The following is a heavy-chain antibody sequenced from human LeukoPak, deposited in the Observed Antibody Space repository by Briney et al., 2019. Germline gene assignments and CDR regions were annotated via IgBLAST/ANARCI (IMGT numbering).Heavy chain of an antibody. CDR1: GGSISSGGYS. CDR2: IYHSGST. Sequence: SETLSLTCAVSGGSISSGGYSWSWIRQPPGKGLEWIGYIYHSGSTYYNPSLKSRVTISVDRSKNQFSLKLSSVTAADTAVYYCARAPIEMATINAFDIWGQGTMVTVSS. D-gene: IGHD5-24*01. CDR3: ARAPIEMATINAFDI. J-gene: IGHJ3*02. V-gene: IGHV4-30-2*01.